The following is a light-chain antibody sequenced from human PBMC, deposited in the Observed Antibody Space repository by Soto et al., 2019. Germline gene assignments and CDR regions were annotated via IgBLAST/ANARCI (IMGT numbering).Light chain of an antibody. CDR1: QSISRW. CDR3: QRYHTSWT. V-gene: IGKV1-5*01. J-gene: IGKJ1*01. Sequence: DIQMTQSPSTLSASVGDRVTITCRASQSISRWLAWYQQKPGKAPNLLIHDGFSLESGVPSRFSGSGSGTEFPLTITSLQADDFATYYCQRYHTSWTFGQGTRVEI. CDR2: DGF.